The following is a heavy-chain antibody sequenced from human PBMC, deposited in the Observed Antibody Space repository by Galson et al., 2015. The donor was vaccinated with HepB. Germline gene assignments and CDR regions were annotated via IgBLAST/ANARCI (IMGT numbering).Heavy chain of an antibody. V-gene: IGHV3-23*01. CDR2: MSDSGDNT. Sequence: SLRLSCAASGFTFSNSAMSWIRQAPGKGLEWVSGMSDSGDNTYYADSVRGRFTISRDNSKNTLYLQMNSLRADDTAVFYCAKSPTAKNPNAFTYWGQGIMVTVSS. CDR3: AKSPTAKNPNAFTY. CDR1: GFTFSNSA. J-gene: IGHJ3*01.